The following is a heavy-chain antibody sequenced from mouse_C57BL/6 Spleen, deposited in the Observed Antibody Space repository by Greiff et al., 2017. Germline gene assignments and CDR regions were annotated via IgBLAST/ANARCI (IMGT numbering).Heavy chain of an antibody. CDR3: ARGSGYGFDY. D-gene: IGHD3-2*02. Sequence: VQLQQSGAELVRPGTSVKMSCKASGYTFTNYGIGWAKQRPGHGLEWIGDIYPGGGYTNYNEKFKGKATLTADKSSSTAYMQFSSLTSEDSAIYYCARGSGYGFDYWGQGTTLTVSS. CDR2: IYPGGGYT. CDR1: GYTFTNYG. J-gene: IGHJ2*01. V-gene: IGHV1-63*01.